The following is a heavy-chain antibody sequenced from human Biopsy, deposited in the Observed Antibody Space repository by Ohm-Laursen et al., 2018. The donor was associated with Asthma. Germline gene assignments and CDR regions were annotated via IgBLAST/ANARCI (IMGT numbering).Heavy chain of an antibody. V-gene: IGHV4-30-4*01. D-gene: IGHD4-17*01. CDR1: RGYIRSYDHH. J-gene: IGHJ6*02. Sequence: SQTLSLTCTVSRGYIRSYDHHWAWIRQPPGKGLEWIRSGFYSGTTHYSPSLARRVSISVDTSMNQFSMTLRSVTVADTAVYFCARVASYGDIYFAIDVWGPGTTVSV. CDR2: GFYSGTT. CDR3: ARVASYGDIYFAIDV.